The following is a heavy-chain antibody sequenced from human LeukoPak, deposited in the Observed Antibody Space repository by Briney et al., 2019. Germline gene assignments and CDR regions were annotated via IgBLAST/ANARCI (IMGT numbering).Heavy chain of an antibody. Sequence: PGRSLRLSCAASGFTFSSSAMSWVRQAPGKGLEWVSAISNNGGYTYYADSVQGRFTISRDNSKSTLRLQMNSLRAEDTAVYYCAKQLGYCSDGSCYFPYWGQGTLVTVSS. CDR3: AKQLGYCSDGSCYFPY. CDR2: ISNNGGYT. D-gene: IGHD2-15*01. J-gene: IGHJ4*02. V-gene: IGHV3-23*01. CDR1: GFTFSSSA.